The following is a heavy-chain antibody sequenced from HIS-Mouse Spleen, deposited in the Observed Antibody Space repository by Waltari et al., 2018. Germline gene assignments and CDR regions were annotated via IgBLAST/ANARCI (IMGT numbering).Heavy chain of an antibody. D-gene: IGHD6-13*01. J-gene: IGHJ2*01. V-gene: IGHV4-39*07. CDR2: IYYRGIT. CDR3: AREIPYSSSWYDWYFDL. Sequence: QLQLQESGPGLVKPSETLSLTCTVPGGSIRISRYYWGWIRQPPGTGLELIGSIYYRGITYYNPSLKSRVTISVDTSKNQFSLKLSSVTAADTAVYYCAREIPYSSSWYDWYFDLWGRGTLVTVSS. CDR1: GGSIRISRYY.